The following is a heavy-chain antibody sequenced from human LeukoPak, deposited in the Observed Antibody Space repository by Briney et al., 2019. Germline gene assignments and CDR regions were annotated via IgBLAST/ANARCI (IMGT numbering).Heavy chain of an antibody. J-gene: IGHJ4*02. CDR3: ARGSGTGTTTSLRY. D-gene: IGHD1-7*01. CDR1: GGSFSGYY. CDR2: INHSGST. Sequence: SETLSLTCAVYGGSFSGYYWSWIRQPPGKGLEWIGEINHSGSTNYNPSLKSRVTISVDTSKNQFSPKLSSVTAADTAVYYCARGSGTGTTTSLRYWGQGTLVTVSS. V-gene: IGHV4-34*01.